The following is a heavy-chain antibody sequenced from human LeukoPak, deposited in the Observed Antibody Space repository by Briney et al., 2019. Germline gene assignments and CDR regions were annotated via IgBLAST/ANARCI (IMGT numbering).Heavy chain of an antibody. Sequence: GESLKISCKASGYRFTIYWIGWVRQMPGKGLERMGIIHPGDSETRYSPSFQGQVTISADKSISTAYLQWSGLKASDTAMYYCARRLGATQPYFDFWGQGALVTVSS. J-gene: IGHJ4*02. CDR1: GYRFTIYW. CDR3: ARRLGATQPYFDF. V-gene: IGHV5-51*01. D-gene: IGHD1-26*01. CDR2: IHPGDSET.